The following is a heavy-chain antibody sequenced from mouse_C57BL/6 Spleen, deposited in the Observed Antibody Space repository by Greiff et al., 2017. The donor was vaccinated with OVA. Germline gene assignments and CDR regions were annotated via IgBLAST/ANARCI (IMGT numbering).Heavy chain of an antibody. J-gene: IGHJ4*01. Sequence: QVQLQQPGAELVMPGASVKLSCKASGYTFTSYWMHWVKQRPGQGLEWIGEIDPSDSYTNYNQKFKGKSTLTVDKSSSTAYMQLSSLTSEDSAVYYCARSYGSSYYAMDDWGQGTSVTVSS. CDR3: ARSYGSSYYAMDD. V-gene: IGHV1-69*01. D-gene: IGHD1-1*01. CDR1: GYTFTSYW. CDR2: IDPSDSYT.